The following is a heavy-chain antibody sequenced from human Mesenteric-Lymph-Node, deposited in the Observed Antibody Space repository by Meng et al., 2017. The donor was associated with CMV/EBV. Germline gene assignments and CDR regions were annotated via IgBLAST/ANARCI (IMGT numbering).Heavy chain of an antibody. CDR1: GGSISNYY. D-gene: IGHD6-13*01. CDR3: ARGAKAAAGTVWGMDV. CDR2: IYYSGST. J-gene: IGHJ6*02. Sequence: SETLSLTCTVSGGSISNYYWSWIRQPPGKGLEWIGYIYYSGSTNYNPSLKSRVTISVDTSKNQFSLKLSSVTAADTAVYYCARGAKAAAGTVWGMDVWGQGTTVTVSS. V-gene: IGHV4-59*01.